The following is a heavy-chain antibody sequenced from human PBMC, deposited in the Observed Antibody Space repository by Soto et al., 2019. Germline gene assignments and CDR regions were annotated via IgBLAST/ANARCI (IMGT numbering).Heavy chain of an antibody. CDR2: IYWDDDK. CDR1: GFSLFTRGVG. J-gene: IGHJ4*02. Sequence: QITLKESGPTLVKPTQTLTLTCTLSGFSLFTRGVGVGWIRQPPGEALEWLALIYWDDDKSYSPIRRIRLTITKDTSNNQVVLTVTNIEPVDTATYYCAHKGDGYRGFKYWGQGTLVTVSS. CDR3: AHKGDGYRGFKY. D-gene: IGHD5-12*01. V-gene: IGHV2-5*02.